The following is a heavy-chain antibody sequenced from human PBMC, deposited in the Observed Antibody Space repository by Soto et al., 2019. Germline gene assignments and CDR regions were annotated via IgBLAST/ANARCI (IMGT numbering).Heavy chain of an antibody. CDR1: GGSFSGYY. V-gene: IGHV4-34*01. Sequence: PSETLSLTCAVYGGSFSGYYWSWIRQPPGKGLEWIGEINHSGSTNYNPSLKSRVTISVDTSKNQFSLKLSSVTAADTAVYYCGRTRRGSYRYAGGHYFDYWGQGTLVTVSS. CDR3: GRTRRGSYRYAGGHYFDY. J-gene: IGHJ4*02. CDR2: INHSGST. D-gene: IGHD3-16*02.